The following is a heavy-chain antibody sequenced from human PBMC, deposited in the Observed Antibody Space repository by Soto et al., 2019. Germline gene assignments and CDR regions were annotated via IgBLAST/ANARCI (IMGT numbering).Heavy chain of an antibody. D-gene: IGHD2-15*01. CDR3: AKELLYYYYYYMDV. V-gene: IGHV3-23*01. CDR1: GFTFSNYI. CDR2: ISGSGGST. J-gene: IGHJ6*03. Sequence: GGSLRLSCAASGFTFSNYIMNWVRQAPGKGLEWVTAISGSGGSTYYADSVKGRFTISRDNSKNTLYLQMNSLRAEDTAVYYCAKELLYYYYYYMDVWGKGTTVTVSS.